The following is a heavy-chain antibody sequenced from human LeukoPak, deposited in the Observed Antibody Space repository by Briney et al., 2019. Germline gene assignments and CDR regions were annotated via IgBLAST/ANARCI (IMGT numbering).Heavy chain of an antibody. V-gene: IGHV3-23*01. CDR2: INKSGGGT. D-gene: IGHD6-19*01. Sequence: GGSLRLSCAASGFTFSSYDMSWVRQAPGKGLEWVSGINKSGGGTYYADSGKGRFTVSRDNSTNTLFLQMNSLRAEDTAVYYCAKVTWSSSGSDYWGQGTLVTVSS. CDR3: AKVTWSSSGSDY. CDR1: GFTFSSYD. J-gene: IGHJ4*02.